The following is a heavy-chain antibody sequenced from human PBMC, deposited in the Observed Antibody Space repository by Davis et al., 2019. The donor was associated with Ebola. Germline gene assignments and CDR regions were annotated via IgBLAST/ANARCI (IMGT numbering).Heavy chain of an antibody. J-gene: IGHJ6*04. D-gene: IGHD6-13*01. CDR3: ARGHLYSSSWYGRYYGMDV. CDR1: GGSISSYY. V-gene: IGHV4-59*12. CDR2: IYYSGST. Sequence: MPSETLSLTCTVSGGSISSYYWSWIRQPPGKGLEWIGYIYYSGSTNYNPSLKSRVTISVDTSKNQFSLKLSSVTAADTAVYYCARGHLYSSSWYGRYYGMDVWGKGTTVTVSS.